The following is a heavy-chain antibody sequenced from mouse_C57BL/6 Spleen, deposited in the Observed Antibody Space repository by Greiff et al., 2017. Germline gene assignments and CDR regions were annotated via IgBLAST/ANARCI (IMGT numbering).Heavy chain of an antibody. CDR1: GYTFTSYW. D-gene: IGHD2-2*01. CDR3: ASSYGYDVGYAMDY. V-gene: IGHV1-64*01. J-gene: IGHJ4*01. CDR2: IHPNSGST. Sequence: QVQLQQPGAELVKPGASVKLSCKASGYTFTSYWMHWVKQRPGQGLEWIGMIHPNSGSTNYNEKFKSKATLTVDKSSSTAYMQLSSLTSEDSAVYYCASSYGYDVGYAMDYWGQGTSVTVSS.